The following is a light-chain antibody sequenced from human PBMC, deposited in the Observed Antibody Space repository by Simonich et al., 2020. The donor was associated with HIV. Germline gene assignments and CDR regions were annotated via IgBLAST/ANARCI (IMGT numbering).Light chain of an antibody. Sequence: DIVMTQSPDSLAVSLGERATINCKSSQRVLYSSNNKNYLAWYQQKPRQPPKLLIYWASTRESGVPDRFSASGSGTDFTLTISSLQAEDVAVYYCQQYYSSPPTFGQGTKVEIK. J-gene: IGKJ1*01. V-gene: IGKV4-1*01. CDR2: WAS. CDR1: QRVLYSSNNKNY. CDR3: QQYYSSPPT.